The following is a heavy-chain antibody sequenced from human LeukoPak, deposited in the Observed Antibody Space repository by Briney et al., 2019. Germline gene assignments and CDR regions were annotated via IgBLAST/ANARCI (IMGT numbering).Heavy chain of an antibody. J-gene: IGHJ5*02. V-gene: IGHV3-20*04. CDR2: ITWKGNKT. CDR3: ARDPFCSSSTGCYFEDWFDP. Sequence: PGGALRLSCTAPGFKFDDYDMSWVRQVPGKGLEWVSGITWKGNKTGDADSVRGRFAISRDNTKKSLFLQMSSLRAEDTALYYCARDPFCSSSTGCYFEDWFDPWGPGTLVTVPS. D-gene: IGHD2-2*01. CDR1: GFKFDDYD.